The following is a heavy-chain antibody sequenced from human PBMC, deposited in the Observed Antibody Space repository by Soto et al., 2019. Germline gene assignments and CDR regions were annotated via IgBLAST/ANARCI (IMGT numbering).Heavy chain of an antibody. Sequence: ASVKVSCKASGYTFTSNAMHWVRQAPGQRLEWMGWINAGNGNTKSSQKFQGRVTITRDTSASTAYMELSSLRSEDTAVYYCARTSGYYFYDYWGQGTLVTVSS. CDR2: INAGNGNT. CDR3: ARTSGYYFYDY. D-gene: IGHD3-3*01. CDR1: GYTFTSNA. V-gene: IGHV1-3*01. J-gene: IGHJ4*02.